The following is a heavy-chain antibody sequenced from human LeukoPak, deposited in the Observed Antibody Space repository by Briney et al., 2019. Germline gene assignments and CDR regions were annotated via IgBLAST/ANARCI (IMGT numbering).Heavy chain of an antibody. CDR2: INPNSGGT. CDR1: GYTFTAYH. Sequence: ASVKVSCKASGYTFTAYHMHWVRQAPGQGLEWMGRINPNSGGTNYPQKFRGRVTMTRDTSISTAYMELSRLRSDDTAVYYCARDLRYCSSTSCPSKDAFDIWGQGTMVTVSS. CDR3: ARDLRYCSSTSCPSKDAFDI. D-gene: IGHD2-2*01. V-gene: IGHV1-2*06. J-gene: IGHJ3*02.